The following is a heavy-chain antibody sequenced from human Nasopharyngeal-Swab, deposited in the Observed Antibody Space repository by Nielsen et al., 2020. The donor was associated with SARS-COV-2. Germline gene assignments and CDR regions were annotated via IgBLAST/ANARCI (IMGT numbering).Heavy chain of an antibody. CDR2: IVVGSGNT. D-gene: IGHD3-22*01. CDR3: AASLPYDSGGYYS. Sequence: WVGQAPGQRLEWIGWIVVGSGNTNYAQKFQERVTITRDISTSTAYMELSSLRSEDTAVYYCAASLPYDSGGYYSWGQGTLVTVSS. V-gene: IGHV1-58*01. J-gene: IGHJ4*02.